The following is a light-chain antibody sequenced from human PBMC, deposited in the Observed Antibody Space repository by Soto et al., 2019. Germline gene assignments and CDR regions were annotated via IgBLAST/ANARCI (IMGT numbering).Light chain of an antibody. J-gene: IGKJ2*01. CDR3: QQYNNCSPIT. CDR2: GAS. Sequence: EIVMTQSPATLSVSPGERATLSCRASQSVSSNLAWYQQKPGQAPRPLIYGASTRTTDIPARFSVSGSGSEFALTISSLQSEDFAVYYCQQYNNCSPITFGQGTKLEIK. V-gene: IGKV3-15*01. CDR1: QSVSSN.